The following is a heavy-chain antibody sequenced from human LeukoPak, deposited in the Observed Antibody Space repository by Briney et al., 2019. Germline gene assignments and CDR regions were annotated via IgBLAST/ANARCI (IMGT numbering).Heavy chain of an antibody. CDR3: ARDLIGGNAYDY. D-gene: IGHD2-15*01. CDR1: GFTFSSYS. V-gene: IGHV3-48*01. CDR2: VTSSSRTI. Sequence: PGGSLRLSCAASGFTFSSYSMNWVRQAPGKGPEWIAYVTSSSRTIYYADSVKGRFTISRDNAKSSLYLQLDSLRAEDTAVYHCARDLIGGNAYDYWGQGALVTVSS. J-gene: IGHJ4*02.